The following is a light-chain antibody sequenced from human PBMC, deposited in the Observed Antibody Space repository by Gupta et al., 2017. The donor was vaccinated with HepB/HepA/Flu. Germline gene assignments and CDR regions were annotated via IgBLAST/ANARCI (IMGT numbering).Light chain of an antibody. CDR1: QSVSSSY. CDR2: GAS. CDR3: QQYVSSPVT. Sequence: EIVLTQSPGTLSLSPGERATLSCRPSQSVSSSYLAWYQQKPGQAPRLLIYGASSRATGIPDRFSGSGSGTDFTLTISRLEPEDFAVYYCQQYVSSPVTFGQGTKVEIK. J-gene: IGKJ1*01. V-gene: IGKV3-20*01.